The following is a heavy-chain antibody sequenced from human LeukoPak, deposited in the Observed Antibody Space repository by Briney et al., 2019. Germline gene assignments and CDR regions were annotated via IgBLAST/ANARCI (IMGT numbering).Heavy chain of an antibody. V-gene: IGHV4-59*01. CDR2: IYYSGST. D-gene: IGHD3-10*01. CDR3: ARVGGSGSYYRYYFDY. Sequence: PGGSLRLSCTASGFTFSSYNMNWVRQAPGKGLEWIGYIYYSGSTNYSPSLKSRVIISVDTSKNQFSLKLSSVTAADTAVYYCARVGGSGSYYRYYFDYWGQGILVTVSS. CDR1: GFTFSSYN. J-gene: IGHJ4*02.